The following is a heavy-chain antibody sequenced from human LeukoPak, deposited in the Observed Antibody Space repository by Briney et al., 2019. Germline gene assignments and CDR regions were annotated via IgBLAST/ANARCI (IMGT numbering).Heavy chain of an antibody. J-gene: IGHJ6*03. CDR2: INSVGSST. V-gene: IGHV3-74*01. CDR1: GFTFSSYW. D-gene: IGHD5-18*01. CDR3: ARDKGVAMASDGGKFYYFYYYMDV. Sequence: PGRSLRLSCAASGFTFSSYWMHWVRQAPGKGLGWVSRINSVGSSTSYADSVKGRFTISRDNAKNTLYLQMNSLRAEDTAVYYCARDKGVAMASDGGKFYYFYYYMDVWGKGTTVTVSS.